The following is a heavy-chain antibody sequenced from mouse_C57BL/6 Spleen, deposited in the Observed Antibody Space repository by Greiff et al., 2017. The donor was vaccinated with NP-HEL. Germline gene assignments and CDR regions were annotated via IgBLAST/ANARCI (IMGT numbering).Heavy chain of an antibody. J-gene: IGHJ2*01. CDR2: IFPGSGST. Sequence: VHLVESGPELVKPGASVKISCKASGYTFTDYYINWVKQRPGQGLEWIGWIFPGSGSTYYNEKFKGKATLTVDKSSSTAYMLLSSLTSEDSAVYFCARSDTTVVATYDFDYWGQGTTLTVSS. V-gene: IGHV1-75*01. CDR1: GYTFTDYY. D-gene: IGHD1-1*01. CDR3: ARSDTTVVATYDFDY.